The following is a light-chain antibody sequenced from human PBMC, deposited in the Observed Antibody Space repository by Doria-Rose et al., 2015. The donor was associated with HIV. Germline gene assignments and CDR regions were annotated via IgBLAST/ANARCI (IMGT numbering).Light chain of an antibody. J-gene: IGKJ1*01. CDR3: HQYASSRT. V-gene: IGKV3-20*01. CDR1: QSVSANY. Sequence: TQSPGTLSLSPGERATLSCRASQSVSANYLAWYQQRPGQSPRLLIYDASSMATDIPDRFSGSGSGTDFTLTISRLEPEDFAVYYCHQYASSRTFGQGTKVEIK. CDR2: DAS.